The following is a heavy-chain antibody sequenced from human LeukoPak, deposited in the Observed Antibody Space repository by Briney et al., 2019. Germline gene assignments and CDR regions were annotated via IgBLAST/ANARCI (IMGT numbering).Heavy chain of an antibody. D-gene: IGHD4-11*01. V-gene: IGHV4-39*07. J-gene: IGHJ5*02. CDR1: GGPITVYH. CDR3: ARVPYSNYRDVWFDP. CDR2: IYYSGST. Sequence: PSDTLSLTCSVSGGPITVYHWIWIRQPPGKGLEWIGSIYYSGSTYYNPSLKSRVTISVDTSKNQFSLKLSSVTAADTAVYYCARVPYSNYRDVWFDPWGQGTLVTVSS.